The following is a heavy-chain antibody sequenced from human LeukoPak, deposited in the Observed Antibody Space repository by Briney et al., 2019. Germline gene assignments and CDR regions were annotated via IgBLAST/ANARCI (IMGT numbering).Heavy chain of an antibody. CDR2: IYHSGNT. V-gene: IGHV4-4*02. J-gene: IGHJ4*02. Sequence: SGTLSLTCAVSGGSISSSNWWSWLREPPGKRLEWIGEIYHSGNTNYNPYLKSRVTISVDKSKNQFSQKLSSVTAADTAVYYCARVGQSSTSCFDYWGQGTLVTDSS. CDR3: ARVGQSSTSCFDY. CDR1: GGSISSSNW. D-gene: IGHD2-2*01.